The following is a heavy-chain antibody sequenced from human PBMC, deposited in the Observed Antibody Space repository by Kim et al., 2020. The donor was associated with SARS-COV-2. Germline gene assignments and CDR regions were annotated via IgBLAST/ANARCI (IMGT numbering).Heavy chain of an antibody. CDR1: GGTFSSYA. D-gene: IGHD3-10*01. CDR2: IIPIFGTA. Sequence: SVKVSCKASGGTFSSYAISWVRQAPGQGLEWMGGIIPIFGTANYAQKFQGRVTITADESTSTAYMELSSLRSEDTAVYYCARWDYYGSGSPQWGQGTLVTVSS. V-gene: IGHV1-69*13. CDR3: ARWDYYGSGSPQ. J-gene: IGHJ4*02.